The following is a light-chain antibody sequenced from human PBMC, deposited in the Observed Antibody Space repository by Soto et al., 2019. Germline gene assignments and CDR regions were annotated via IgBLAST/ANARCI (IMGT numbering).Light chain of an antibody. V-gene: IGKV3-15*01. J-gene: IGKJ4*01. CDR1: QSVYSN. CDR2: GAS. Sequence: EIVMTQSQATLSVSPGERATLSCRASQSVYSNLAWYQQKPGQAPRFLIYGASTRATGIPARFSGSGSGTEFTLTISSLQSEDFAVYYCQQYDNWPLTFGGGTKVDIK. CDR3: QQYDNWPLT.